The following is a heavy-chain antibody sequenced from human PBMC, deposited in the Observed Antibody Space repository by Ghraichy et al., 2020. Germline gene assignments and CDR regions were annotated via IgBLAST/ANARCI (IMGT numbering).Heavy chain of an antibody. D-gene: IGHD6-6*01. CDR3: ARTPHTAARPWWFDP. CDR1: GGSISGYY. V-gene: IGHV4-59*01. J-gene: IGHJ5*02. CDR2: IYYGGST. Sequence: SETLSLTCTVSGGSISGYYWTWIRQPPGKRLEWIGYIYYGGSTDYNPSLKSRVTISLDSSKNQFSLKLRSVTATDTAVYFCARTPHTAARPWWFDPWGQGKLVTFS.